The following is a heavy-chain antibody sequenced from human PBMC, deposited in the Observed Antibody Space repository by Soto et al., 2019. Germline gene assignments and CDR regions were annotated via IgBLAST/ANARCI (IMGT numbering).Heavy chain of an antibody. CDR2: IWYDGSNK. D-gene: IGHD6-6*01. J-gene: IGHJ6*03. V-gene: IGHV3-33*01. CDR3: ARNAAEQLGVNYYYYYMDV. Sequence: SLRLSCAASGFTFSSYGMHWVRQAPGKGLEWVAVIWYDGSNKYYADSVKGRFTISRDNSKNTLYLQMNSLRAEDTAVYYCARNAAEQLGVNYYYYYMDVWGKGTTVTVSS. CDR1: GFTFSSYG.